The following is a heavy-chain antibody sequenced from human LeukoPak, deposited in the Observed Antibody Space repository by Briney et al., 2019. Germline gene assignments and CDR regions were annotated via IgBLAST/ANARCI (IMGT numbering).Heavy chain of an antibody. Sequence: GGSLRLSCAASGFTFSSYEMNWVRQAPGKGLEWVSAISGSGGSTYYADSVKGRFTISRDNSKNTLYLQMNSLRAEDTAVYYCAKSIRGVYYYGMDVWGQGTTVTVSS. CDR1: GFTFSSYE. V-gene: IGHV3-23*01. D-gene: IGHD3-10*01. CDR2: ISGSGGST. CDR3: AKSIRGVYYYGMDV. J-gene: IGHJ6*02.